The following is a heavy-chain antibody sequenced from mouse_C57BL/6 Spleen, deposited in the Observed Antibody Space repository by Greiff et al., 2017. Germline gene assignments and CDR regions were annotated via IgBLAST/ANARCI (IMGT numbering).Heavy chain of an antibody. J-gene: IGHJ4*01. V-gene: IGHV2-6*03. CDR1: GFSLTSYG. CDR3: ARYDYDGSYAMDY. D-gene: IGHD2-4*01. Sequence: VQLQQSGPGLVAPSQSLSITCTVSGFSLTSYGVHWVRQPPGKGLEWLVVIWSDGSTTYNSALKSRLSISKDNSKSQVFLKMNSLQTDDTAMYYCARYDYDGSYAMDYWGQGTSVTVSS. CDR2: IWSDGST.